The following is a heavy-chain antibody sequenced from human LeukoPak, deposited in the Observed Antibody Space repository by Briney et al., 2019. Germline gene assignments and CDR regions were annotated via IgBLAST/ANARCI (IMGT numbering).Heavy chain of an antibody. CDR2: INPSGGRT. Sequence: ASVTVSCTSSVYTFTSYYMHWMRQAPGQGLEWIGIINPSGGRTIYAQKLQGRVTLTTDTSTSTAYMELRSLRSDDTAVYYCARDLDTAMVTGNWFDPWGQGTLVTVSS. CDR1: VYTFTSYY. D-gene: IGHD5-18*01. CDR3: ARDLDTAMVTGNWFDP. V-gene: IGHV1-46*01. J-gene: IGHJ5*02.